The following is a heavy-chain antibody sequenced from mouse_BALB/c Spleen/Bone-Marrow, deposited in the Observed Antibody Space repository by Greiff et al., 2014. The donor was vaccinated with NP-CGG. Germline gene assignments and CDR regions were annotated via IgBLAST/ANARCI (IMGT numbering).Heavy chain of an antibody. D-gene: IGHD1-3*01. CDR1: GFNIKDAY. Sequence: EVQLQQSGAELAKPGASVKLSCTASGFNIKDAYVHWVKQRPAQGLEWIGRIAPANGNTEYDPKFLDKATITADTSSNTAYLQLSSLTSEDTAVYYCARSPGEVNYWGQGTLVTVSA. CDR2: IAPANGNT. V-gene: IGHV14-3*02. J-gene: IGHJ3*01. CDR3: ARSPGEVNY.